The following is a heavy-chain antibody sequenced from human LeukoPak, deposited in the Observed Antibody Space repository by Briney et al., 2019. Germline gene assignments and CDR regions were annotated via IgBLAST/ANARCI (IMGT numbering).Heavy chain of an antibody. D-gene: IGHD1-26*01. CDR3: ARGAIVGANFDY. V-gene: IGHV3-21*01. CDR1: GLSVSSYT. J-gene: IGHJ4*02. Sequence: GGSLRLSCVTSGLSVSSYTMNWVRQAPGKGLEWVASISGSSTYIYYSDSLKGRFTISRDNAKNTLYLQMNSLRAEDTAVYYCARGAIVGANFDYWGQGTLVTVSS. CDR2: ISGSSTYI.